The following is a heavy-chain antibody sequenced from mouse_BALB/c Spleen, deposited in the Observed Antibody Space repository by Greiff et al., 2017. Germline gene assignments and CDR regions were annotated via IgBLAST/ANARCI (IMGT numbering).Heavy chain of an antibody. D-gene: IGHD2-1*01. Sequence: EVKVVESGGGLVKPGGSLKLSCAASGFTFSSYAMSWVRQTPEKRLEWVASISSGGSTYYPDSVKGRFTISRDNARNILYLQMSSLRSEDTAMYYCARPGKLYAMDYWGQGTSVTVSS. V-gene: IGHV5-6-5*01. CDR1: GFTFSSYA. CDR2: ISSGGST. CDR3: ARPGKLYAMDY. J-gene: IGHJ4*01.